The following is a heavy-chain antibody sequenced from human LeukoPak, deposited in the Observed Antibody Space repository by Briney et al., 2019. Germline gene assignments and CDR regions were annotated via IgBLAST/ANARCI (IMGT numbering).Heavy chain of an antibody. D-gene: IGHD6-19*01. J-gene: IGHJ6*02. CDR1: GFTFSSYW. Sequence: GGSLRLSCAASGFTFSSYWMSWVRQAPGKGLEWVANIKQDGSEKYYVDSVKGRFTISRDNAKNSLYLQMNSLRAEDTAVYYCAKNIAVAVDYYYGMDVWGQGTTVTVSS. CDR2: IKQDGSEK. V-gene: IGHV3-7*03. CDR3: AKNIAVAVDYYYGMDV.